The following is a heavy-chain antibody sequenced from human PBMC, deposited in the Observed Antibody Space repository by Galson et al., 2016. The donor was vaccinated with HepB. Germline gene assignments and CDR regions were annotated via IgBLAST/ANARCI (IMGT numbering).Heavy chain of an antibody. V-gene: IGHV4-59*01. J-gene: IGHJ3*02. CDR1: GGSISTYY. CDR2: IYSSGNT. Sequence: SETLSLTCTVSGGSISTYYWSWIRQPPGKGLEWIGYIYSSGNTNSNPSLKSRVIISVDTSKNQLSLKLSSVTAADTAVYYCARGLDIWGQGTLVTVSS. CDR3: ARGLDI.